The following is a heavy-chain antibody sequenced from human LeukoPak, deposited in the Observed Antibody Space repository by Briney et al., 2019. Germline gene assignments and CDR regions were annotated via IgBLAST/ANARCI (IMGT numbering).Heavy chain of an antibody. CDR3: AKDDYGEPIEY. V-gene: IGHV3-23*01. CDR2: ISDSGIST. CDR1: EFAFRRYA. J-gene: IGHJ4*02. Sequence: TGGSLRLSCAASEFAFRRYAMSWVRQAPGKGLEWVSGISDSGISTYYADSVKGRFTISRDNSRNTLYLQMNSLRAEDTAVYYCAKDDYGEPIEYWGQGTLVTVSS. D-gene: IGHD4-17*01.